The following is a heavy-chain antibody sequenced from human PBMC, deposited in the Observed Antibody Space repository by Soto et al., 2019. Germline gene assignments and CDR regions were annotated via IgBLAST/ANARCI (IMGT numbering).Heavy chain of an antibody. J-gene: IGHJ6*02. CDR1: GGSISNYY. CDR2: THYSGTT. D-gene: IGHD6-13*01. Sequence: PSETLSLTCTVSGGSISNYYWSWIRQSPGKGLEWIGFTHYSGTTNYNPSLKSRVTISVDTSKNQFSLKLSSVTAADTAVYYCARGTPDWYSSSWSHPLYGMDVWGQGTTVTVSS. V-gene: IGHV4-59*12. CDR3: ARGTPDWYSSSWSHPLYGMDV.